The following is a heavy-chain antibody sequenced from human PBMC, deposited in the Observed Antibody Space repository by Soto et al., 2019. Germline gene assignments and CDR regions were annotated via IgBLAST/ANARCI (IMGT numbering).Heavy chain of an antibody. CDR3: AKADIVVVPAEIDY. CDR2: ISYDGSNK. Sequence: GGSLRLSCAASGFTFSSYGMHWVRQAPGKGLEWVAVISYDGSNKYYADSVKGRFTISRDNSKNPLYLQMNSLRAEDTAVYYCAKADIVVVPAEIDYWGQGTLVTVSS. V-gene: IGHV3-30*18. J-gene: IGHJ4*02. D-gene: IGHD2-2*01. CDR1: GFTFSSYG.